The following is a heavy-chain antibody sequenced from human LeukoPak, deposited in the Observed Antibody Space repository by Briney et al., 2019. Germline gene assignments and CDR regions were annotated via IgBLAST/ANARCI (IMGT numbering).Heavy chain of an antibody. J-gene: IGHJ2*01. CDR2: IYYSGRT. CDR3: AHSNTWAWYFDI. CDR1: GGSISSYY. Sequence: PSETLSLTCTVSGGSISSYYWSWIRQPPGMGLEWIGSIYYSGRTYHNPSLKSRVTISVDTPKNQFSLNLTSVTAADKAVYYCAHSNTWAWYFDIWGRGTLVTVSS. V-gene: IGHV4-59*05. D-gene: IGHD4-11*01.